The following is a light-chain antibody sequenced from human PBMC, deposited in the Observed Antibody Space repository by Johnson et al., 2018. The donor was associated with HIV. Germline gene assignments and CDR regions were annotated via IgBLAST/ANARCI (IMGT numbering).Light chain of an antibody. CDR1: SSNIGNNY. Sequence: QSVLTQPPSVSAAPGQKVTISCSGSSSNIGNNYVSWYQQLPGTATKLLISENNKRPSGICDRFSGSKSGTSATLGITGLETGDEADYYCGTWDSRLSAYVFGTGTKVTVL. CDR2: ENN. J-gene: IGLJ1*01. CDR3: GTWDSRLSAYV. V-gene: IGLV1-51*02.